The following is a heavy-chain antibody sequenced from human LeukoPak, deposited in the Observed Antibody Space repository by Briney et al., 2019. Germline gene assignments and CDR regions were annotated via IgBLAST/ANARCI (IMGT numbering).Heavy chain of an antibody. CDR1: DGSISGSYYY. Sequence: SETLSLTCTVSDGSISGSYYYWGWIRQPPGKALEWIGSIYHTGSTYYNPSLKSRVTISVDTSKKQFSLKLRAVTAADTAVYYCARLLSTMIVVAYPDCWGQGTLVTVSS. V-gene: IGHV4-39*01. CDR2: IYHTGST. J-gene: IGHJ4*02. CDR3: ARLLSTMIVVAYPDC. D-gene: IGHD3-22*01.